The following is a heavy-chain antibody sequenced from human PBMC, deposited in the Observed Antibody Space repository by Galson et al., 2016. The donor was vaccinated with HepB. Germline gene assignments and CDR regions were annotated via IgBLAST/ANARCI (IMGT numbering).Heavy chain of an antibody. V-gene: IGHV3-23*01. D-gene: IGHD3-10*01. J-gene: IGHJ4*02. CDR2: FSGVVGNA. CDR1: GFTFSDYA. Sequence: SLRLSCAASGFTFSDYALIWVRRAPGKGLEWVAGFSGVVGNAFYAASVRGRFTISRDNSKNTLFLQLNSLRADDAAVYYCAKLAKVWFGDADGIEYWGQGTLVTVSS. CDR3: AKLAKVWFGDADGIEY.